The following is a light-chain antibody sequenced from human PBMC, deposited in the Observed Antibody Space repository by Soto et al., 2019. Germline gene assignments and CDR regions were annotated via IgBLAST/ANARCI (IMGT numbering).Light chain of an antibody. V-gene: IGKV3-15*01. CDR1: QSVGRN. Sequence: EIVMTQSPATLFVSPGERATLSCRASQSVGRNLAWYQQKPGQAPRLLIYGASPRATGIPARFSGSGSGTEFILTISSLQSEDFAVYYCQQYNNWPRTFGQGTKV. CDR3: QQYNNWPRT. J-gene: IGKJ1*01. CDR2: GAS.